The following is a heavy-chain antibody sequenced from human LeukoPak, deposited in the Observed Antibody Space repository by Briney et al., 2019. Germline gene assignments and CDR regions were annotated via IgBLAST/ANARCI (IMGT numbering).Heavy chain of an antibody. CDR3: AKVVGWTAMAPFDY. Sequence: PGGSLRLSCAASGFTFDDYAMHWVRQAPGKGLEWVSGISGSGGSTYYADSVKGRFTISRDNSKNTLYLQMNSLRAEDTAVYYCAKVVGWTAMAPFDYWGQGTLVAVSS. CDR1: GFTFDDYA. J-gene: IGHJ4*02. D-gene: IGHD5-18*01. CDR2: ISGSGGST. V-gene: IGHV3-23*01.